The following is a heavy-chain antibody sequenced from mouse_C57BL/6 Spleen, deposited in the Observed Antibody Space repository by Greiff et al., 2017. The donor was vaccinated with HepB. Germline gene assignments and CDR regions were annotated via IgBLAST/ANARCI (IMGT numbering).Heavy chain of an antibody. CDR2: ILPGSGST. J-gene: IGHJ2*01. V-gene: IGHV1-9*01. D-gene: IGHD1-1*01. CDR1: GYTFTGYW. Sequence: VQLQESGAELMKPGASVKLSCKATGYTFTGYWIEGVKQRPGHGLEWIGEILPGSGSTNDNEKFKGKATFTADTSSNTAYMQLSSLTTEDSAIYYCAREASYYGRDYWGQGTTLTVSS. CDR3: AREASYYGRDY.